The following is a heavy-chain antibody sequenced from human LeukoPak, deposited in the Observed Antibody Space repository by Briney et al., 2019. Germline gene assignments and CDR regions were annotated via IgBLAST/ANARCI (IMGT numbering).Heavy chain of an antibody. CDR2: IIPIFGTA. Sequence: SVKVSCKASGGTFSSYAISWVRHAPGEGLEWMGGIIPIFGTANYAQKFQGRVTITADESTSTAYMELSSLRSEDTAVYYCARGQRGYSGYLDAFDIWGQGTMVTVSS. J-gene: IGHJ3*02. CDR3: ARGQRGYSGYLDAFDI. V-gene: IGHV1-69*01. CDR1: GGTFSSYA. D-gene: IGHD5-12*01.